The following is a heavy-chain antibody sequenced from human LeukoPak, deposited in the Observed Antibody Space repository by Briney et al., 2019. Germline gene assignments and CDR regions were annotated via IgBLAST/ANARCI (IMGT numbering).Heavy chain of an antibody. CDR1: GFTFSSYA. V-gene: IGHV3-23*01. CDR3: AKDLSGSYRGPFDY. CDR2: LIGSGGST. J-gene: IGHJ4*02. Sequence: GGSLRLSCAASGFTFSSYAMNWVRQAPGKGLQWVSTLIGSGGSTYYADSVKGRFTISRDNSKNTLYLQMNSLRAEDTAVYYCAKDLSGSYRGPFDYWGQGTLVTVSS. D-gene: IGHD1-26*01.